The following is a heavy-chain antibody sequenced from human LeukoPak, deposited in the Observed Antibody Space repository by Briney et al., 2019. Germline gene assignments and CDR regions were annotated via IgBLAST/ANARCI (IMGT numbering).Heavy chain of an antibody. CDR3: ASATATLARFDY. CDR1: GFTFDNYA. CDR2: ISWNSDDM. V-gene: IGHV3-9*01. J-gene: IGHJ4*02. Sequence: PGGSLRLSCAASGFTFDNYAMHWVRQAPGEGLEWVSGISWNSDDMGYADSVKGRFTISRDNAKNSLYLQMYSLRPEDTALYYCASATATLARFDYWGQGTLVTVSS. D-gene: IGHD2-15*01.